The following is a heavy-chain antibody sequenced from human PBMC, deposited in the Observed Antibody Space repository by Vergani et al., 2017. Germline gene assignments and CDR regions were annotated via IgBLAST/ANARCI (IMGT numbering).Heavy chain of an antibody. CDR2: TGYDGNNK. Sequence: QVQLVESGGGVVQPGRSLRLYCAASGCTFNKYGMHWVRQAPGKGLEWVAVTGYDGNNKQYADSVKGRFTISRDNSKSTMYLQMNILRDEDTGVYYCARDLLLRYNRFDPWGQGTLVTVSS. J-gene: IGHJ5*02. CDR1: GCTFNKYG. V-gene: IGHV3-33*08. D-gene: IGHD3-9*01. CDR3: ARDLLLRYNRFDP.